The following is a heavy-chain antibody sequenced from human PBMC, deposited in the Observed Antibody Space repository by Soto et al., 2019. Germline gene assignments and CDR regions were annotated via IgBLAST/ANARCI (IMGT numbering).Heavy chain of an antibody. D-gene: IGHD3-22*01. CDR1: GGTFSSYA. V-gene: IGHV1-69*13. Sequence: ASVTVSCQAAGGTFSSYAISWVRQAPGQGLEWMGGIIPIFGTANYAQKFQGRVTITADESTSTAYMELSSLRSEDTAVYYCAREANYDSSGSYPYYFDYWGQGTLVTVSS. J-gene: IGHJ4*02. CDR2: IIPIFGTA. CDR3: AREANYDSSGSYPYYFDY.